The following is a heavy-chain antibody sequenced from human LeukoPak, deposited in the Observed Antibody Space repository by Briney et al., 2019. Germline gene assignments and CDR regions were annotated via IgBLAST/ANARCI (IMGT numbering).Heavy chain of an antibody. CDR1: GYSFTGYY. D-gene: IGHD1-1*01. Sequence: EASVKVSCKASGYSFTGYYMHWVRQAPGQGLEWMGWINPNSGGTKYGQKFKGRVTMSRDTSISTAYMELTRLTSDDTAVYYCARVATTIGGTEADHWGQGTLVTVSS. V-gene: IGHV1-2*02. CDR2: INPNSGGT. J-gene: IGHJ4*02. CDR3: ARVATTIGGTEADH.